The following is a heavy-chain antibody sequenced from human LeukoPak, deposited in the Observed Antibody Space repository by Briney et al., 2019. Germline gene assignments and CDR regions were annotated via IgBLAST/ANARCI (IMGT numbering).Heavy chain of an antibody. J-gene: IGHJ4*02. Sequence: SETLSLTCTVSGASMTSRDYYWSWIRQHPGKGLEWIGYIYHSGIAYYNPSLRSRVIISLDTSRNQFTLKVTSVTAADTAVYYCARGTVAADHWGQGTLVTVSS. CDR3: ARGTVAADH. V-gene: IGHV4-31*03. CDR1: GASMTSRDYY. D-gene: IGHD6-19*01. CDR2: IYHSGIA.